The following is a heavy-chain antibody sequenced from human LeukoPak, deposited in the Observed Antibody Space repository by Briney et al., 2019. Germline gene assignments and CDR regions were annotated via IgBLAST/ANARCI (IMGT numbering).Heavy chain of an antibody. D-gene: IGHD3-22*01. J-gene: IGHJ4*02. CDR1: GFTFSSYT. CDR3: AREVSEGFDF. Sequence: PGGSLRLSCAAFGFTFSSYTINWVRQAPGKGLEWVSSIDSSSIYTYHAGSVKGRFAISRDNAKNSLYLQMNSLRAEDTALYYCAREVSEGFDFWGQGTLVTVSS. CDR2: IDSSSIYT. V-gene: IGHV3-21*01.